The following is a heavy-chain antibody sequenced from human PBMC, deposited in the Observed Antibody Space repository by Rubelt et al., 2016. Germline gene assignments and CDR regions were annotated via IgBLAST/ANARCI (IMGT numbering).Heavy chain of an antibody. V-gene: IGHV3-64D*09. J-gene: IGHJ3*02. CDR1: GFTFSSYA. Sequence: EVQLVESGGGLVQPGGSLRLSCSASGFTFSSYAMHWVRQAPGKGLEYVSAISSNGGSTYYADSVKCRFTMSKDNAKNTLYLKRGMLRAEDTTVYYCVGRYYEFWSGKGNDAFDIWGQGTMVTVSS. CDR3: VGRYYEFWSGKGNDAFDI. CDR2: ISSNGGST. D-gene: IGHD3-3*01.